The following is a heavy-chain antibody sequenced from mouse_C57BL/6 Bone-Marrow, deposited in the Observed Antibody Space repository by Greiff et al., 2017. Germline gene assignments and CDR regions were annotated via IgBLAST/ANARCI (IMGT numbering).Heavy chain of an antibody. J-gene: IGHJ3*01. V-gene: IGHV1-64*01. Sequence: QVQLKQSGAELVKPGASVKLSCKASGYPFTSYWMHWVKQRPGQGLEWIGMITPNSGSTNYNEKFKSKATLTVDKSSSTAYRQLSSLTSEDSAVYYCATLIPTWFAYWGQGTLVTVSA. CDR2: ITPNSGST. CDR1: GYPFTSYW. CDR3: ATLIPTWFAY.